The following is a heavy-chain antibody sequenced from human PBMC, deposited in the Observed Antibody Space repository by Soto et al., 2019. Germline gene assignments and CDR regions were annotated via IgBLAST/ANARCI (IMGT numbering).Heavy chain of an antibody. Sequence: NPSETLSLTCAVSGGSISGGGFSWSWIRQPPGKGLEWIGYILHTGGTQYNPSLKSRVSMSVDKSKNQFSLHLTSVTAADTAVYYCARLQFGEGFDSWGQGTLVTVSS. V-gene: IGHV4-30-2*01. J-gene: IGHJ4*02. CDR2: ILHTGGT. CDR1: GGSISGGGFS. D-gene: IGHD3-10*01. CDR3: ARLQFGEGFDS.